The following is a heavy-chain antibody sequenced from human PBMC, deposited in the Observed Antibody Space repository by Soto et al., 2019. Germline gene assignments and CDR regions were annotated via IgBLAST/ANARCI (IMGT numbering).Heavy chain of an antibody. CDR2: IYYSGST. V-gene: IGHV4-39*01. CDR1: GGSISSSSYY. J-gene: IGHJ6*02. Sequence: TSETLSLTCTVSGGSISSSSYYWGWIRQPPGKGLEWIGSIYYSGSTYYNPSLKSRVTISVDTSKNQFSLKLSSVTAADTAVYYCARPYGDYPGYYGMDVWGQGTTVTVS. CDR3: ARPYGDYPGYYGMDV. D-gene: IGHD4-17*01.